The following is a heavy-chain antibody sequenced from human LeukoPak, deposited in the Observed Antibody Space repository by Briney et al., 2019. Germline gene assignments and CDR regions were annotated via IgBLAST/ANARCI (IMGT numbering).Heavy chain of an antibody. V-gene: IGHV4-61*02. D-gene: IGHD3-10*01. J-gene: IGHJ4*02. CDR1: GGSISSGSYY. Sequence: PSQTLSLTCTVSGGSISSGSYYWSWIRQPAGKGLEWIGRIYTSGSTNYNPSLKSRVTISVDTSKNQFSLKLSSVTAADTAVYYCARDRPSKYITMVRGVTPFDYWGQGTLVTVSS. CDR3: ARDRPSKYITMVRGVTPFDY. CDR2: IYTSGST.